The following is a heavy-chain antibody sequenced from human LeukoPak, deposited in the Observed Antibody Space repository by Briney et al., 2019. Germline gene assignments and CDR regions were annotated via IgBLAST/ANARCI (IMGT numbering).Heavy chain of an antibody. Sequence: SETLSLTCTVSGGSISSSSYYWGWIRQPPGKGLEWIGSIYYSGSTYYNPSLKSRVTISGDTSKNQFSLKLSSVTAADTAVYYCARLRGITIFGVARTGYFDYWGQGTLVTVSS. CDR2: IYYSGST. CDR3: ARLRGITIFGVARTGYFDY. CDR1: GGSISSSSYY. V-gene: IGHV4-39*01. J-gene: IGHJ4*02. D-gene: IGHD3-3*01.